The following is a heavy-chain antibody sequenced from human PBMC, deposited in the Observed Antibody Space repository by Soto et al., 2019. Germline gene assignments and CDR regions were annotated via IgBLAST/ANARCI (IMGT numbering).Heavy chain of an antibody. J-gene: IGHJ5*02. CDR1: GGTFSSYA. Sequence: ASVKVSCKASGGTFSSYAISWVRQSPGQGLEWMGGIIPIFGTANYAQKFQGRVTITADESTSTAYMELSSLRSEDTAVYYCARGIMACCGGSCRHTQNWFDPCGQGTLDPGSS. D-gene: IGHD2-15*01. CDR2: IIPIFGTA. V-gene: IGHV1-69*13. CDR3: ARGIMACCGGSCRHTQNWFDP.